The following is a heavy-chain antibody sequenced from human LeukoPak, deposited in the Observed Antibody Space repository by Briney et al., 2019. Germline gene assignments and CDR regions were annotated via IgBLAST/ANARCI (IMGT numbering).Heavy chain of an antibody. Sequence: GGSLRLSCAASGFTFSSYAMSWVRQAPGKGLEWVSAISGSGGSTYYADSVKGRFTISRDNSKNTLYLQMNSLRAEDTAVYYCGPGRRVAQFDYWGQGTLVTVSS. V-gene: IGHV3-23*01. J-gene: IGHJ4*02. D-gene: IGHD1-26*01. CDR2: ISGSGGST. CDR1: GFTFSSYA. CDR3: GPGRRVAQFDY.